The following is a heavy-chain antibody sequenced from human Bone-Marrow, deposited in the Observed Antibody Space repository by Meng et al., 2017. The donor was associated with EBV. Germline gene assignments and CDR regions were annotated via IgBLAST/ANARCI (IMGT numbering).Heavy chain of an antibody. V-gene: IGHV3-74*01. CDR2: INSDGSST. Sequence: EVQLXXXXXGLVXPXXXLRLXCAASGFTFSSYWMHWVRQAPGKGLVWVSRINSDGSSTSYADSVKGRFTISRDNAKNTLYLQMNSLRAEDTAVYYCAREYGDYVFSDYWGQGTLVTVSS. D-gene: IGHD4-17*01. CDR3: AREYGDYVFSDY. CDR1: GFTFSSYW. J-gene: IGHJ4*02.